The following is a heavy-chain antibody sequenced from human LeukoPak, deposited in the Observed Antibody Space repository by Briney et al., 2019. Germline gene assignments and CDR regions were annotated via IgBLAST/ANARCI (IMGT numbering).Heavy chain of an antibody. CDR1: GGSMSSYY. J-gene: IGHJ4*02. CDR2: IYYSGST. Sequence: SETLSLTCTVSGGSMSSYYWSWIRQPPGKGLEWIGDIYYSGSTNYNPALRSRVTISVDTSKNHFSLKLSSVTAADTAIYYCARHSSDLDFDYWGQGALATVSS. D-gene: IGHD2-21*02. V-gene: IGHV4-59*08. CDR3: ARHSSDLDFDY.